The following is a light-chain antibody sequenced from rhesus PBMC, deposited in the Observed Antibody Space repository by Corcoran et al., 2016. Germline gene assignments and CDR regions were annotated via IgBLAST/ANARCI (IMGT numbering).Light chain of an antibody. V-gene: IGKV1-25*01. CDR2: KAT. CDR3: QHGYGTPFT. CDR1: QGISNN. J-gene: IGKJ3*01. Sequence: DIQMTQSPSSLSASVGDRVTITCQASQGISNNLPWYQQKPGKVPNLLIYKATTLQSGVPSSFSGRGSGTDFTLTISSLQPEDFATYYCQHGYGTPFTFGPGTKLDIK.